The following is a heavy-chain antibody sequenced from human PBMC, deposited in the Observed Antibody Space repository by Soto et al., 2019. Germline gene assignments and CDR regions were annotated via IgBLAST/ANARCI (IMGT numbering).Heavy chain of an antibody. D-gene: IGHD3-22*01. CDR2: ISYDGSNK. V-gene: IGHV3-30*18. J-gene: IGHJ3*02. CDR3: AKDTSRITMIVETPWGRDDAFDI. CDR1: GFTFSSYG. Sequence: PGGSLRLSCAASGFTFSSYGMHWVRQAPGKGLEWVAVISYDGSNKYYADSVKGRFTISRDNSKNTLYLQMNSLRAEDTAVYYCAKDTSRITMIVETPWGRDDAFDIWGLGTMVTVSS.